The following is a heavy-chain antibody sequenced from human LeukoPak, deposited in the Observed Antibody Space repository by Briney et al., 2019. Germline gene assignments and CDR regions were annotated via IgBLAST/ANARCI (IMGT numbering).Heavy chain of an antibody. V-gene: IGHV4-39*01. CDR1: GGSISSGSYY. CDR3: ARLKYYYDSSGYYLEYYFDY. CDR2: IYYSGST. D-gene: IGHD3-22*01. Sequence: SETLSLTCTVSGGSISSGSYYWGWIRQPPGKGLEWIGSIYYSGSTYYNPSLKSRITISVDTSKNQFSLKLSSVTAADTAVYYCARLKYYYDSSGYYLEYYFDYWGQGTLVTVSS. J-gene: IGHJ4*02.